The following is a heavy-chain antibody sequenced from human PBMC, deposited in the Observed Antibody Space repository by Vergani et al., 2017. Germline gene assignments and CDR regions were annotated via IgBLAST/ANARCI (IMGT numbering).Heavy chain of an antibody. CDR2: LYPGDSDT. D-gene: IGHD2-15*01. V-gene: IGHV5-51*01. CDR3: ARHRGWGLVVVAATPWYYYYGMDV. CDR1: GYSFTSYW. J-gene: IGHJ6*02. Sequence: EVQLVQSGAEVQKPGESLKISCKGSGYSFTSYWIGWVRQMPGKGLEWMGILYPGDSDTRYSPSFQGQVTISADKSISTAYLQWSSLKASDTAMYYCARHRGWGLVVVAATPWYYYYGMDVWGQGTTVTVSS.